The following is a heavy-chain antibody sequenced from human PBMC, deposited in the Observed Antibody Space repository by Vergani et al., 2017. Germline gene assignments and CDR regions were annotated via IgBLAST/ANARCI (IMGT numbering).Heavy chain of an antibody. CDR2: ISWNSGSI. CDR1: GFTFDDYA. J-gene: IGHJ4*02. CDR3: ARALVGATY. V-gene: IGHV3-9*01. D-gene: IGHD1-26*01. Sequence: EVQLVESGGGLVQPGRSLRLSCAASGFTFDDYAMHWVRQAPGKGLEWVSGISWNSGSIGYADSVKGRFTISRDNAKNSLYLQMNSLRAEDTAVYYCARALVGATYWGQGTLVTVSS.